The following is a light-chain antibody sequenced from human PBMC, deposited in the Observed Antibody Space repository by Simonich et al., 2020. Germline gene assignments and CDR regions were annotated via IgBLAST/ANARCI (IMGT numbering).Light chain of an antibody. CDR2: NAY. Sequence: EIVLTQSPATLSLSPGERATLSCRASQSVSSYLAWYHQKPGQAPRLLIYNAYNRATGILARLSGSGSGTDFTLTISSLEPEDFAVYYCQQRSNWPYTFGQGTKLEIK. CDR3: QQRSNWPYT. V-gene: IGKV3-11*01. CDR1: QSVSSY. J-gene: IGKJ2*01.